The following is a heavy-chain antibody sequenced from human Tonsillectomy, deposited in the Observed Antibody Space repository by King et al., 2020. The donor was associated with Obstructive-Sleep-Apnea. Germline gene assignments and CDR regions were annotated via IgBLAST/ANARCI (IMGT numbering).Heavy chain of an antibody. Sequence: QLVQSGAEVKKPGASVKVSCKASGYTFTSYYMHWVRQAPGQGLEWMGIINPSGGSTSYAQKFQGRVTMTRDTSTSTVYMELSSLRSEDTAVYYCAREGGYSSGWYLDFLDYWGQGTLVTVSS. D-gene: IGHD6-19*01. CDR3: AREGGYSSGWYLDFLDY. V-gene: IGHV1-46*01. CDR1: GYTFTSYY. CDR2: INPSGGST. J-gene: IGHJ4*02.